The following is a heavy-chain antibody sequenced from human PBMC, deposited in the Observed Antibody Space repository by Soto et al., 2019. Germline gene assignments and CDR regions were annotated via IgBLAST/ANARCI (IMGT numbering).Heavy chain of an antibody. V-gene: IGHV3-13*01. J-gene: IGHJ6*02. Sequence: EVQLVESGGGLVQPGGSLRLSCAAFGFTYNSYDMHWVRQVSGKGLEWVSSMGGAGAREYADSVKGRFIIFRDNAKNSLYLQMDSPRAGDTAVYYCTRAAFGDGMDLWGQGTPVTVSS. CDR1: GFTYNSYD. CDR3: TRAAFGDGMDL. D-gene: IGHD3-10*01. CDR2: MGGAGAR.